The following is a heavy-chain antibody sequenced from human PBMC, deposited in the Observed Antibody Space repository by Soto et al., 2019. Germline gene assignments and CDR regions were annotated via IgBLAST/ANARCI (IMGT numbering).Heavy chain of an antibody. Sequence: QVQLVESGGGVVQPGRSLRLSCAASGFTFSSYGMHWVRQAPGKGLEWVAVIWYDGSNKYYADSVKGRFTISRDNSKNTLYLQMNSLRAEDTAVYYCARDGRYRSGWYRGDLFAPWGQGTLVTVSS. CDR1: GFTFSSYG. CDR2: IWYDGSNK. D-gene: IGHD6-19*01. J-gene: IGHJ5*02. V-gene: IGHV3-33*01. CDR3: ARDGRYRSGWYRGDLFAP.